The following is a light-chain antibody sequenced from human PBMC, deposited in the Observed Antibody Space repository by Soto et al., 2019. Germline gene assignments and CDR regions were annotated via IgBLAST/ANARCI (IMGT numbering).Light chain of an antibody. CDR1: HDVSSS. V-gene: IGKV1-9*01. Sequence: DIHLTQSPSLLSASVGDRVSITCRASHDVSSSLAWYQQKPGKAPTLLIYEVSTLQSGVPSRFSGSGFGTEFTLTISSLQPEDFAVYYCQQVHLHPITFGGGTKVEIK. CDR2: EVS. J-gene: IGKJ4*01. CDR3: QQVHLHPIT.